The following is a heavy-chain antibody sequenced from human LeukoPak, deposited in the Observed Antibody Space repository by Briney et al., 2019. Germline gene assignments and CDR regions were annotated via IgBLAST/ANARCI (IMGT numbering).Heavy chain of an antibody. D-gene: IGHD3-9*01. Sequence: GGSLRLSCAASGFTFSSYGMSWVRQAPGKGLEWVSAISGSGGSTYYADSVKGRFTISRDNSKNTLYLQMNSLRAEDTAVYYCAKASTYYDILTGSYYYYYMDVWGKGTTVTISS. J-gene: IGHJ6*03. CDR3: AKASTYYDILTGSYYYYYMDV. CDR2: ISGSGGST. CDR1: GFTFSSYG. V-gene: IGHV3-23*01.